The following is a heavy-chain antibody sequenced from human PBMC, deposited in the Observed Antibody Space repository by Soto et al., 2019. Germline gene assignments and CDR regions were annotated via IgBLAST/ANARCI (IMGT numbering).Heavy chain of an antibody. D-gene: IGHD3-10*01. V-gene: IGHV4-30-4*01. Sequence: PSETLSLSCTVSGGSISSGDYYWSWIRQPPGKGLEWIGYIYYSGSTYYNPSLKSRVTISVDTSKNQFSLKLSSVTAADTAVYYCASYRFGELLWYFAYWGQGTLVTVSS. CDR3: ASYRFGELLWYFAY. CDR1: GGSISSGDYY. J-gene: IGHJ4*02. CDR2: IYYSGST.